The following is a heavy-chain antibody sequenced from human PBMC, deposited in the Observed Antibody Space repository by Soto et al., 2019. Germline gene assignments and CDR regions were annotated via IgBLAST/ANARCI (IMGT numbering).Heavy chain of an antibody. D-gene: IGHD6-6*01. CDR1: GFTFSSYD. J-gene: IGHJ6*02. CDR2: IGTAGDT. V-gene: IGHV3-13*01. Sequence: GGSLRLSCAASGFTFSSYDMHWVRQATGKGLEWVSAIGTAGDTYYPGSVKGRFTISSDNAKNSLYLQMNSLRAEDTAVYYCARGAARPSKNNYYYYGMDVWGQGTTVTVSS. CDR3: ARGAARPSKNNYYYYGMDV.